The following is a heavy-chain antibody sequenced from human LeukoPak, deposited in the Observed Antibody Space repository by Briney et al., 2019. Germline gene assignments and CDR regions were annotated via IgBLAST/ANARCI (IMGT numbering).Heavy chain of an antibody. D-gene: IGHD6-19*01. CDR3: ARSIIGGKQWLVY. V-gene: IGHV1-2*02. CDR2: INPNSGGT. CDR1: GYTFTGYY. Sequence: ASVKVSCKASGYTFTGYYMHWVRQAPGQGLEWMGWINPNSGGTNYAQKFQGRVTMTRDTSISTAYMELSRLRSDDTAVYYRARSIIGGKQWLVYWGQGTLVTVSS. J-gene: IGHJ4*02.